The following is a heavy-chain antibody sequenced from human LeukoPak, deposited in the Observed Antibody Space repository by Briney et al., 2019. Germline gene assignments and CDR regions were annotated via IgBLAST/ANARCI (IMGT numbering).Heavy chain of an antibody. CDR3: AKVNYDFWSGYYLDAFDI. Sequence: GGSLRLSCAASGFTFSSYAMSWVRQAPGKGLEWVSAISGSGGSTYYADSVKGRFTISRDNSKNTLYLQMNSLRAEDTAVYYCAKVNYDFWSGYYLDAFDIWGQGTMVTVSS. J-gene: IGHJ3*02. CDR1: GFTFSSYA. V-gene: IGHV3-23*01. CDR2: ISGSGGST. D-gene: IGHD3-3*01.